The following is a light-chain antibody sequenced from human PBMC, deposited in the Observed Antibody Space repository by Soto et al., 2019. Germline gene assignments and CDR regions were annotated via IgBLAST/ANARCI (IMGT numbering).Light chain of an antibody. J-gene: IGKJ5*01. CDR2: DAS. V-gene: IGKV3-11*01. CDR3: QQWSNWPPSIP. Sequence: EIVLTQSQATLSLSPGERSNMSCMASQSVTTYLAWYQQKPGQAPRLLIYDASDRATGIPARFSGSGSGTDFTLTISSLEPEDFAVYYCQQWSNWPPSIPFGQGTLLEI. CDR1: QSVTTY.